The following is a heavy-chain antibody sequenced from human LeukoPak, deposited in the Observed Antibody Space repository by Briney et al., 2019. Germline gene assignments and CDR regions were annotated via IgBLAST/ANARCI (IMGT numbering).Heavy chain of an antibody. V-gene: IGHV3-23*01. D-gene: IGHD2-15*01. CDR1: GFTFSSYA. J-gene: IGHJ4*02. Sequence: GGSLRLSCAASGFTFSSYAMNWVRQAPGKGLEWVSAISGSGGSTYYADSVKGRFTISRDNSKNTLYLRMNSLRAEDTAVYYCARARWGYCSGGSCYGFDYWGQGTLVTVSS. CDR3: ARARWGYCSGGSCYGFDY. CDR2: ISGSGGST.